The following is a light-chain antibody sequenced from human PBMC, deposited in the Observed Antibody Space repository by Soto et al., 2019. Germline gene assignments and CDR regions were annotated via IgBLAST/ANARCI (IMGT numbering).Light chain of an antibody. CDR2: EAS. Sequence: EIVLAQSPATLSSSPGEGATLSCRASQTVGVRLAWYQHKPGQAPRLIIYEASTRAAGIPARFSGSGSGTDFTLTITSLEPEDFAFYYCHQRQRWPRTFGQGTKVDIK. J-gene: IGKJ1*01. CDR3: HQRQRWPRT. V-gene: IGKV3-11*01. CDR1: QTVGVR.